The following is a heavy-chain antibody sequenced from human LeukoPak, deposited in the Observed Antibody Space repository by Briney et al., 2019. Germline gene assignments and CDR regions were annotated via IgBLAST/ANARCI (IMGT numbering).Heavy chain of an antibody. D-gene: IGHD3-3*01. V-gene: IGHV3-30*02. J-gene: IGHJ5*02. CDR3: ARVVNDFWSGYFGANWFDP. CDR2: IRYDGSNK. CDR1: GFTFSSYG. Sequence: GGSLRLSCAASGFTFSSYGMHWVRQAPGKGLEWVAFIRYDGSNKYYADSVKGRFTISRDNSKNTLYLQMNSLRAEDTAVYYCARVVNDFWSGYFGANWFDPWGQGTLVTVSS.